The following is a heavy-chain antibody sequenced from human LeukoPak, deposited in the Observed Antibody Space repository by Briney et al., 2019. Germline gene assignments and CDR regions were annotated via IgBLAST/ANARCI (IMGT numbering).Heavy chain of an antibody. Sequence: GGSLRLSCAASGFTFSSYAMHWVRQAPGKGLEWVAVISYDGSNKYYADSVKGRFTISRDNSKNTLYLQMNSLRAEDTAVYYCSRGHGFDPWGQGTLVTVSS. CDR3: SRGHGFDP. CDR1: GFTFSSYA. J-gene: IGHJ5*02. V-gene: IGHV3-30-3*01. CDR2: ISYDGSNK.